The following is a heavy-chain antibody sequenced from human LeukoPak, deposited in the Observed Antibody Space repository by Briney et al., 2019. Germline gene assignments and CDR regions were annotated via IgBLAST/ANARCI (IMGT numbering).Heavy chain of an antibody. D-gene: IGHD6-19*01. CDR1: GFTFSSYA. Sequence: GGSLRLSCAASGFTFSSYAVHWVRQAPGKGLEWVAVISYDGSNKYYADSVKGRFTISRDNSKNTLYLQMNSLRAEDTAVYYCARSSPQWLVLGLNFDYWGQGTLVTVSS. CDR3: ARSSPQWLVLGLNFDY. V-gene: IGHV3-30*04. CDR2: ISYDGSNK. J-gene: IGHJ4*02.